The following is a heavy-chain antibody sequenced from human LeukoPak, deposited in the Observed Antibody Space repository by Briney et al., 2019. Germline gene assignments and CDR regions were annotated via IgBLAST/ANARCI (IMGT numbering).Heavy chain of an antibody. CDR1: GGSISSYY. J-gene: IGHJ6*03. D-gene: IGHD2-2*01. CDR3: ARGLPYCSSTSCYFSYYYYYYMDV. CDR2: IYTSGST. Sequence: SETLSLTCTVSGGSISSYYWSWIRQPAGKGLEWIGRIYTSGSTNYNPSLKSRVTMSVDTSKNQFSLKLSSVTAADTAVYYCARGLPYCSSTSCYFSYYYYYYMDVWGKGTTVTVSS. V-gene: IGHV4-4*07.